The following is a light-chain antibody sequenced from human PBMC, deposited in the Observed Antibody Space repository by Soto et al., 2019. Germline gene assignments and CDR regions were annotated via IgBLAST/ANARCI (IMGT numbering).Light chain of an antibody. CDR1: QSIDSW. CDR3: QHYRGKPFT. CDR2: DAS. Sequence: DIQMTQSPSTLSAAVGDRGTIACRASQSIDSWLAWYQQKPGKAPKFLIYDASDLESGVQSRFSGSGSETEFTVTISSPQPDDFATLSFQHYRGKPFTFSHGTKVEIK. V-gene: IGKV1-5*01. J-gene: IGKJ2*01.